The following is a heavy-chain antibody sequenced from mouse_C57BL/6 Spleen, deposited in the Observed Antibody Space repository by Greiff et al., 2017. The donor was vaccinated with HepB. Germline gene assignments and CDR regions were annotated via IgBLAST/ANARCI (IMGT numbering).Heavy chain of an antibody. Sequence: VQLQQSGAELVKPGASVKISCKASGYAFSSYWMNWVKQRPGKGLEWIGQIYPGDGDTNYNGKFKGKATLTADKSSSTAYMQLSSLTSEDSAVYFCARSIYYGNYEFDYWGQGTTLTVSS. CDR2: IYPGDGDT. J-gene: IGHJ2*01. CDR1: GYAFSSYW. V-gene: IGHV1-80*01. CDR3: ARSIYYGNYEFDY. D-gene: IGHD2-1*01.